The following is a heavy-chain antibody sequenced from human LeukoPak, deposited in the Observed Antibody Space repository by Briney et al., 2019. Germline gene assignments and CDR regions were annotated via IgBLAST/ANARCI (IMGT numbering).Heavy chain of an antibody. CDR3: AKDEST. Sequence: GGSLRLSCAASGFTFSSYGMHWVRQAPGKGLEWVAVISYDGSNKYYADSVKGRFTISRVNSKNTLYLQMNSLRAEDTAVYYCAKDESTWGQGTLVTVSS. CDR1: GFTFSSYG. J-gene: IGHJ4*02. V-gene: IGHV3-30*18. D-gene: IGHD1-1*01. CDR2: ISYDGSNK.